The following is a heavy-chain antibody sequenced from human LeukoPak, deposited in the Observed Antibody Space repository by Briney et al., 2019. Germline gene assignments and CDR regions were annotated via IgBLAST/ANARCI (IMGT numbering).Heavy chain of an antibody. J-gene: IGHJ4*02. D-gene: IGHD5-12*01. Sequence: PSETLSLTCTVSGGSISSGGYYWSWIRQHPGKGLEWIGDIYYSGSTYYNPSLKSRVTISVDTSKNQFSLKLSSVTAADTAVYYCARDRGPYSGYDSYYFDYWGQGTLVTVSS. V-gene: IGHV4-31*03. CDR3: ARDRGPYSGYDSYYFDY. CDR2: IYYSGST. CDR1: GGSISSGGYY.